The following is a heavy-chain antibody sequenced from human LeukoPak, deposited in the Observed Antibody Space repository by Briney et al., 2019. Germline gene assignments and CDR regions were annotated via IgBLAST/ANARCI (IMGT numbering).Heavy chain of an antibody. V-gene: IGHV3-23*01. CDR2: ISDSGGST. CDR3: AKDRRYFDY. CDR1: GFTFSSYS. Sequence: PRGSLRLSCAASGFTFSSYSMSWVRQAPGKGLEWVSVISDSGGSTYYADSVKGRFTISRDNSKNTLSLQMNSLRAEDTAVYYCAKDRRYFDYWGQGTLVTVSS. J-gene: IGHJ4*02.